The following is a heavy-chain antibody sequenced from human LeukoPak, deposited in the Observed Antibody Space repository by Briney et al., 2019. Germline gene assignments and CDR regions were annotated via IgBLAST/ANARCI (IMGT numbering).Heavy chain of an antibody. CDR3: ATSLPYGYYDSGGSNWFDP. D-gene: IGHD3-22*01. CDR2: IIPIFGPA. J-gene: IGHJ5*02. Sequence: ASVKVSCKASGGTFSRSAISWVRQAPGQRLEWMGGIIPIFGPADYAQKFQGRVTITADESTSTAYLELSSLRSEDTAVYYCATSLPYGYYDSGGSNWFDPWGQGTLVTVSS. V-gene: IGHV1-69*13. CDR1: GGTFSRSA.